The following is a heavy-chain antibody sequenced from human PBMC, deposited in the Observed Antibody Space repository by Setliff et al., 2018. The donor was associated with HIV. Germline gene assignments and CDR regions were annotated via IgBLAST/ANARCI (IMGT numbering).Heavy chain of an antibody. CDR3: SRGGWGYFYGSGALKV. CDR2: IRSKAYGATT. Sequence: GESLSLSCAASGFTFGDSTMTWVRQAPGKGLEWVGFIRSKAYGATTEYAASVKGRFTISRDDSKSLAHLQMNSLETEDTAVYYCSRGGWGYFYGSGALKVWGKGTTVTVSS. D-gene: IGHD3-10*01. V-gene: IGHV3-49*04. CDR1: GFTFGDST. J-gene: IGHJ6*04.